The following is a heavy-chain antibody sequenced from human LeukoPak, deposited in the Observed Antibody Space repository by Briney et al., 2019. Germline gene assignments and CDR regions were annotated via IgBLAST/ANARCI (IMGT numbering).Heavy chain of an antibody. Sequence: ASVKVSCKASGYTFTSYGIGWVRQAPGQGLEWMGWISAYNGNTNYAQKLQGRVTMTTDTSTSTAYMELRSLRSDDTAVYYCARALDIVVVPADNWFDPWGQGTLVTVSS. J-gene: IGHJ5*02. V-gene: IGHV1-18*01. CDR1: GYTFTSYG. D-gene: IGHD2-2*03. CDR3: ARALDIVVVPADNWFDP. CDR2: ISAYNGNT.